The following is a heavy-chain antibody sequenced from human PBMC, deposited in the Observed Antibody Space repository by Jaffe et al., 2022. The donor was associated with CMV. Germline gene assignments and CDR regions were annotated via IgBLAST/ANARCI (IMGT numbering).Heavy chain of an antibody. J-gene: IGHJ6*02. CDR2: ISAYNGNT. Sequence: QVQLVQSGAEVKKPGASVKVSCKASGYTFTSYGISWVRQAPGQGLEWMGWISAYNGNTNYAQKLQGRVTMTTDTSTSTAYMELRSLRSDDTAVYYCARGPWDPDYGGNSGADYYYYGMDVWGQGTTVTVSS. CDR1: GYTFTSYG. D-gene: IGHD4-17*01. CDR3: ARGPWDPDYGGNSGADYYYYGMDV. V-gene: IGHV1-18*01.